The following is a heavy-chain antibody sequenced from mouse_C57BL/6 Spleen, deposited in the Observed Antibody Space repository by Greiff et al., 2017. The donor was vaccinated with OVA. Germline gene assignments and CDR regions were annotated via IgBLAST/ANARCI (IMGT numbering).Heavy chain of an antibody. V-gene: IGHV1-19*01. Sequence: VQLQQSGPVLVKPGASVKMSCKASGYTFTDYYMNWVKQSHGKSLEWIGVINPYNGGTSYNQKFKGKATLTVDKSSSTAYMELNSLTSEDSAVYYCARETTGTVFDYWGQGTTLTVSS. CDR3: ARETTGTVFDY. CDR2: INPYNGGT. D-gene: IGHD4-1*01. J-gene: IGHJ2*01. CDR1: GYTFTDYY.